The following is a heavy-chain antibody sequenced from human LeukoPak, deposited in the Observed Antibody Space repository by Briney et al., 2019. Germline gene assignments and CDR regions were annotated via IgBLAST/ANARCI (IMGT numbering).Heavy chain of an antibody. CDR1: GYTFNTYG. J-gene: IGHJ4*02. Sequence: ASVKVSCKASGYTFNTYGITWVRQAPGQGLEWMGWISAYNGNTNYAQKLQGRVTMTTDTSTSTAYMELRSLRSDDTAVYYCARDSYRVTGYYDSSGYYSHWGQGTLVTVSS. CDR2: ISAYNGNT. D-gene: IGHD3-22*01. CDR3: ARDSYRVTGYYDSSGYYSH. V-gene: IGHV1-18*01.